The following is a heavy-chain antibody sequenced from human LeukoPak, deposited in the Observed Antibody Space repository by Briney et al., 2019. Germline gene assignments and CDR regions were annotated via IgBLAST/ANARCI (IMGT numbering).Heavy chain of an antibody. CDR3: ARGGGNYQGVDNWFDP. J-gene: IGHJ5*02. Sequence: GGSLRLSCAASGFNFDVYAMHWVRHLPGKGLEWVSSISTSSSYIYYADSVKGRFTISRDNARNSLYLQMNSLRAEDTAVYYCARGGGNYQGVDNWFDPWGQGTLVTVSS. CDR2: ISTSSSYI. CDR1: GFNFDVYA. V-gene: IGHV3-21*01. D-gene: IGHD1-7*01.